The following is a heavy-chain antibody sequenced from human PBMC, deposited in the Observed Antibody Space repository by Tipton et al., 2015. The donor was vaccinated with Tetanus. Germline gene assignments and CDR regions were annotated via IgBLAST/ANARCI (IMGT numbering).Heavy chain of an antibody. V-gene: IGHV4-31*03. D-gene: IGHD6-6*01. CDR1: GGSISSGGYF. J-gene: IGHJ5*02. CDR3: ARDQGGGRVVRLNWFDP. Sequence: LRLSCSVSGGSISSGGYFWNWIRQQPGKGPEWIGYIYYSGDTFYNPSLKSRVSISVDTSKNQFSLNLRSVTAADTAVYYCARDQGGGRVVRLNWFDPWGPGTLVTVSS. CDR2: IYYSGDT.